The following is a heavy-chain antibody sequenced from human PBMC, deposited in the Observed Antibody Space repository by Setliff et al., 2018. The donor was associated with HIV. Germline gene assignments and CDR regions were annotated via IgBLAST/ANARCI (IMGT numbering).Heavy chain of an antibody. D-gene: IGHD6-13*01. V-gene: IGHV4-39*01. CDR3: ARGLTAPAAAGS. CDR2: IYYNEKT. J-gene: IGHJ5*02. CDR1: GGSASNSRYY. Sequence: PSETLSLTCTVSGGSASNSRYYWAWIRQPPGKGLEYIGSIYYNEKTYYSPSLKGRVTISVDTSKNQFSLNLTSVTAADTAVYFCARGLTAPAAAGSWGQGMLVTVSS.